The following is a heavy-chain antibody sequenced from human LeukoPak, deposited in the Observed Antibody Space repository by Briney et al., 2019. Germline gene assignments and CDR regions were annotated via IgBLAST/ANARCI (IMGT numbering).Heavy chain of an antibody. J-gene: IGHJ1*01. CDR2: IKQDGSEK. CDR3: ARVTGYYEETYFQH. D-gene: IGHD3-9*01. CDR1: GFTFSSYW. Sequence: GGSLRLSCAASGFTFSSYWMSWVRQAPGKGLEWVANIKQDGSEKYYVASVKGRFTISRDNAKNSLYLQMNSLRAEDTAVYYCARVTGYYEETYFQHWGQGTLVTVSS. V-gene: IGHV3-7*01.